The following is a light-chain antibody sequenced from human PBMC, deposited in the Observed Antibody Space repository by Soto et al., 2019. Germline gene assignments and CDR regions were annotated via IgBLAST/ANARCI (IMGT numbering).Light chain of an antibody. Sequence: QSVLTQPPSASGTPGQRVTISCSGSSSNIGSNTVNWYQQLPGTAPKLLIYTNNQRPSGVPDRFSGSKSGTSASLAISGLQSEDEAEYNCATWDDSLSGAVFGGGTKLTVL. CDR3: ATWDDSLSGAV. V-gene: IGLV1-44*01. CDR1: SSNIGSNT. J-gene: IGLJ2*01. CDR2: TNN.